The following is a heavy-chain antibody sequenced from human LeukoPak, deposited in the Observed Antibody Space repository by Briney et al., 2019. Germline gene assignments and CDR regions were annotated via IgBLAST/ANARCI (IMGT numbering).Heavy chain of an antibody. V-gene: IGHV3-23*01. CDR1: GFTFSSYA. Sequence: GGSLRLSCAASGFTFSSYAMNWVRQAPGKGLEWVSGTGSTGVSTFYADSVKGRFTVSRDNSKNTLSLQMNSLRAEDTAVYYCAKDPGIVPAHYFDYWGQGTLVTVSS. CDR2: TGSTGVST. CDR3: AKDPGIVPAHYFDY. J-gene: IGHJ4*02. D-gene: IGHD2-2*01.